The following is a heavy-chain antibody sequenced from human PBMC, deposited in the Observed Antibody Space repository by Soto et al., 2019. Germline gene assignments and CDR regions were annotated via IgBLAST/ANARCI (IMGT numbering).Heavy chain of an antibody. CDR2: IRSKANSYAT. CDR3: TRHEPALDKFDP. V-gene: IGHV3-73*01. J-gene: IGHJ5*02. Sequence: GGSLRLSCAASGFTVSGSAMHWVRQASGKGLEWVGRIRSKANSYATAYAASVKGRFTISRDDSKNTAYLQMNSLKTEDTAVYYCTRHEPALDKFDPWGQGILVTVSS. CDR1: GFTVSGSA. D-gene: IGHD2-2*03.